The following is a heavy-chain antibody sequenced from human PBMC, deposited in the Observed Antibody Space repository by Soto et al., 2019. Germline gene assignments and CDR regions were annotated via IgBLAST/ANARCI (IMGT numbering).Heavy chain of an antibody. D-gene: IGHD2-2*01. CDR2: IDPRDSYV. CDR1: GYTFTTFW. V-gene: IGHV5-10-1*01. CDR3: ARIYCTTTCDSWFDP. Sequence: GESLNISCTGFGYTFTTFWISWVRQMPGKGLEWMGRIDPRDSYVTYSPSFEGHVTISIDKSISTAYLQWGSLKASDTAMYYCARIYCTTTCDSWFDPWGQGTLVTVSS. J-gene: IGHJ5*02.